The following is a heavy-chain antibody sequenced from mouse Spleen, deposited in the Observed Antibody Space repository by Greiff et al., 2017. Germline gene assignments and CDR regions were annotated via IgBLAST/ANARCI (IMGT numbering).Heavy chain of an antibody. CDR3: ARPANWDVGAMGY. Sequence: QVQLKESGPELVKPGASVKLSCKASGYTFTSYDINWVKQRPGQGLEWIGWIYPRDGSTKYNEKFKGKATLTVDTSSSTAYMELHSLTSEDSAVYFCARPANWDVGAMGYWGQGTSVTVSS. D-gene: IGHD4-1*01. CDR2: IYPRDGST. V-gene: IGHV1-85*01. J-gene: IGHJ4*01. CDR1: GYTFTSYD.